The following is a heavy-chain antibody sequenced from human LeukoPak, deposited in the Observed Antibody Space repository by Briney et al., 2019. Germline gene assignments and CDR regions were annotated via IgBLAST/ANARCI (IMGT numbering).Heavy chain of an antibody. CDR2: MNPNSGNT. Sequence: ASVKVSCKASGYTFTSYDINWVRQATGQGLEWMGWMNPNSGNTGYAQKFQGRVTMTRNTSISTAYMEPSSLRSEDTAVYYCARVPDYSNPDDYWGQGTLVTVSS. CDR1: GYTFTSYD. J-gene: IGHJ4*02. V-gene: IGHV1-8*01. D-gene: IGHD4-11*01. CDR3: ARVPDYSNPDDY.